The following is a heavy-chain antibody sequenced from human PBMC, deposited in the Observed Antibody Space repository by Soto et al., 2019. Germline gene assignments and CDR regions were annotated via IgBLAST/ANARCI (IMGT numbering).Heavy chain of an antibody. CDR2: ISIRGGDE. CDR3: ARGTIVARQHLYY. CDR1: GFTFSSYA. V-gene: IGHV3-30*03. Sequence: QVQLVESGGGVVQPGKSLRLSCAASGFTFSSYAMHWARQAPGKGLEWVTVISIRGGDEYYAESVRGGFTISRDDSKNTLYLQMDSQRVEDTAVYYCARGTIVARQHLYYWGQGTLVTVSS. D-gene: IGHD6-6*01. J-gene: IGHJ4*02.